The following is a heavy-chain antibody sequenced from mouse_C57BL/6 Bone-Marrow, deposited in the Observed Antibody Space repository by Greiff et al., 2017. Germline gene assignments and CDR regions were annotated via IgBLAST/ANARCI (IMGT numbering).Heavy chain of an antibody. CDR1: GFTFSNYW. D-gene: IGHD2-3*01. CDR2: IRLKSDNYAT. Sequence: DVKLVESGGGLVQPGGSMKLSCVASGFTFSNYWMNWVRQSPEKGLEWVAQIRLKSDNYATHYAESVKGRFTISRDDSKSSVYLQMNNLRAEDTGIYYCTVDGYYPLYFDYWGQGTTLTVSS. CDR3: TVDGYYPLYFDY. V-gene: IGHV6-3*01. J-gene: IGHJ2*01.